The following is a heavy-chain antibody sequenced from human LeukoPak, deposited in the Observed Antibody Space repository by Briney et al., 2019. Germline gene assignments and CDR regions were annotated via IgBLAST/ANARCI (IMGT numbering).Heavy chain of an antibody. J-gene: IGHJ5*02. D-gene: IGHD6-13*01. Sequence: GGSLRLSCAASGFTFSSYAMSWVRQAPGKGLEWVSAISGSGGSTYYADSVKGWFTISRDNSKNTLYLQMNSLRAEDTAVYYCAKFKAAAGWFDPWGQGTLVTVSS. CDR3: AKFKAAAGWFDP. CDR2: ISGSGGST. CDR1: GFTFSSYA. V-gene: IGHV3-23*01.